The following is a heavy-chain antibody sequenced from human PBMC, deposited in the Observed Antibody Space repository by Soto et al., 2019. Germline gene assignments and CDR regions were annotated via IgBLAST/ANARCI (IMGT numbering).Heavy chain of an antibody. CDR2: ISYDGSNK. CDR3: AREAVGATEWFDP. Sequence: PGGSLRLSCAASGFTFSSYAMHWVRQAPGKGLEWVAVISYDGSNKYYADSVKGRFTISRDNSKNTLYLQMNSLRAEDTAVYYCAREAVGATEWFDPWGQGTLVTVSS. V-gene: IGHV3-30-3*01. D-gene: IGHD1-26*01. J-gene: IGHJ5*02. CDR1: GFTFSSYA.